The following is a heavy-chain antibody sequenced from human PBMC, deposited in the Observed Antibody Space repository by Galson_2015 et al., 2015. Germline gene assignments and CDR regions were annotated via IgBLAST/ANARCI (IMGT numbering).Heavy chain of an antibody. CDR1: GFTFSSYG. D-gene: IGHD3-16*01. J-gene: IGHJ6*02. CDR3: ARDFGPADTDGMDV. Sequence: SLRLSCAASGFTFSSYGMHWVRQAPGKGLEWVAVIWYDGSNKYYADSVKGRFTISRDNSKNTLYLQMNRLRAEDTAVYYCARDFGPADTDGMDVWGQGTTVTVSS. CDR2: IWYDGSNK. V-gene: IGHV3-33*01.